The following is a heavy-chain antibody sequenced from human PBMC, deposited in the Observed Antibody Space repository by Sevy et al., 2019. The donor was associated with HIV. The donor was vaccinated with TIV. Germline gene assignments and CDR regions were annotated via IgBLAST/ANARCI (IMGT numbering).Heavy chain of an antibody. Sequence: GGSLRLSCAASDFTFSSYAMGWVRQAPGKGLEWVSAISGSGGTSYYADSVKGRFTLSRDTSKNTLSLQMNSLGADDTAVYYCAKSAGYSRSWYFDYWGQGTLVTVSS. J-gene: IGHJ4*02. D-gene: IGHD6-13*01. CDR3: AKSAGYSRSWYFDY. CDR1: DFTFSSYA. CDR2: ISGSGGTS. V-gene: IGHV3-23*01.